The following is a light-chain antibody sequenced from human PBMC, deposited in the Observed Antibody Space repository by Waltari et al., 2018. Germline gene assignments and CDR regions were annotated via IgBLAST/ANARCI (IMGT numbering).Light chain of an antibody. CDR2: GG. CDR1: ASDVVTYKS. J-gene: IGLJ3*02. Sequence: QSALTQPASVSGSPGQSVTISCTETASDVVTYKSVSWYQQHPGKAPKLILSGGSSRFSGSKSGNTASLTISGLQAEDEAHYYCCSYAGSGPWVFGGGTKLTVL. V-gene: IGLV2-23*01. CDR3: CSYAGSGPWV.